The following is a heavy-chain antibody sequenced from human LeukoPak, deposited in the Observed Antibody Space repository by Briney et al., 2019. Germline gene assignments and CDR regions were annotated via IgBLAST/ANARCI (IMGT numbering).Heavy chain of an antibody. CDR2: FDPEDGET. CDR1: GYTLTELS. V-gene: IGHV1-24*01. D-gene: IGHD5-18*01. CDR3: ATVRAPVTTPPYNWFDP. Sequence: GASVKVSCKISGYTLTELSMHWVRQAPGKGLEWMGGFDPEDGETIYAQKFQGRVTMTEDTSTDTAYMELSSLRSEDTAVYYCATVRAPVTTPPYNWFDPWGQGTLVTVSS. J-gene: IGHJ5*02.